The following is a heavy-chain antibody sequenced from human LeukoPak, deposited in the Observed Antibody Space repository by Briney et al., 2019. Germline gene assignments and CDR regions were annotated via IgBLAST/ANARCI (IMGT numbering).Heavy chain of an antibody. J-gene: IGHJ6*03. CDR1: GFTFDDYA. V-gene: IGHV3-9*01. Sequence: PGGSLRLSCAASGFTFDDYAMHWVRQAPGKGLEWVSGISWNSGSIGYADSVKGRFTISRDNAKNTLYLQMNSLRAEDTAVYYCAKDAERVVVPAAIYGGLDYYYYMDVWGKGTTVTVSS. D-gene: IGHD2-2*02. CDR2: ISWNSGSI. CDR3: AKDAERVVVPAAIYGGLDYYYYMDV.